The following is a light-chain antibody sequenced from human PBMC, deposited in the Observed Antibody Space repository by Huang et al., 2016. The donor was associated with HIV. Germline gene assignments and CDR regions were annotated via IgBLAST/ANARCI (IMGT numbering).Light chain of an antibody. CDR3: QQYDTSPWT. Sequence: DIVMTQSPDSLAVSLGERATINCKSSQSVLYRSNNKNYLAWYQQKPGQPPKLLIYVASTRESGVPDRFTGSGSGTDFSLTISSLQAEDVAVYYCQQYDTSPWTFGQGTKVEIK. V-gene: IGKV4-1*01. J-gene: IGKJ1*01. CDR2: VAS. CDR1: QSVLYRSNNKNY.